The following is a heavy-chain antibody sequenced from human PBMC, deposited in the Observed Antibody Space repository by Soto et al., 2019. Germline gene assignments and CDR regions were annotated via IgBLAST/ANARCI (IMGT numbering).Heavy chain of an antibody. CDR1: GGTIISYY. Sequence: SETMPLPCTVSGGTIISYYWSWIRQTPGKGLEWIGYIYYSGSTNYNPSIKSRVTISVDTSKNQLSLKLSSVTAADTAVYYCARGGSGYYYDFDYWGQGSLDTVSS. D-gene: IGHD3-22*01. CDR3: ARGGSGYYYDFDY. V-gene: IGHV4-59*01. CDR2: IYYSGST. J-gene: IGHJ4*02.